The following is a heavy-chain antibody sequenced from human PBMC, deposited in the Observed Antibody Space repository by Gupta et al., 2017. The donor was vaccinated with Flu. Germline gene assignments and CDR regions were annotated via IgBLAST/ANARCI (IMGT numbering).Heavy chain of an antibody. V-gene: IGHV1-3*01. CDR2: INGDNEDT. J-gene: IGHJ4*02. CDR1: GYSLKTYA. Sequence: GYSLKTYAIPWVRQAPGQALEWMGWINGDNEDTRKSQKFQGRGNMTSDTYTDTAYLASNGTTSEDTGMYYGARGRELVQDYWGQGTLITVSS. D-gene: IGHD6-6*01. CDR3: ARGRELVQDY.